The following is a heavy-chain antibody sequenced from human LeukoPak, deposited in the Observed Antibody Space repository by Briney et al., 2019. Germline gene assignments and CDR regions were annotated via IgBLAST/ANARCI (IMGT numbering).Heavy chain of an antibody. CDR1: GFTLSDYY. CDR2: ISSSGSTI. Sequence: GGSLRLSCAASGFTLSDYYMSWIRQAPGKGLEGVSYISSSGSTIYYADSVKGRFTISRDNAKNSLYLQMNSLRAEGTAVYYCARGLGMATTYYFDYWGQGTLVTVSS. D-gene: IGHD5-12*01. J-gene: IGHJ4*02. CDR3: ARGLGMATTYYFDY. V-gene: IGHV3-11*01.